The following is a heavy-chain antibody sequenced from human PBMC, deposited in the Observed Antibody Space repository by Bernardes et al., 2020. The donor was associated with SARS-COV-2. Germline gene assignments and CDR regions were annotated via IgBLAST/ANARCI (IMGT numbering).Heavy chain of an antibody. CDR3: ALTTYYYDNSGYFY. J-gene: IGHJ4*02. Sequence: GGSLRLSCAASWFTVSTNYMSWVRQAPGKGLEWVSVIYSGCSTYYADSVKGRFTIPRHNSKNTLYLQMNSLRAEDTAVYYCALTTYYYDNSGYFYWGQGTLVTVSS. D-gene: IGHD3-22*01. CDR2: IYSGCST. CDR1: WFTVSTNY. V-gene: IGHV3-53*04.